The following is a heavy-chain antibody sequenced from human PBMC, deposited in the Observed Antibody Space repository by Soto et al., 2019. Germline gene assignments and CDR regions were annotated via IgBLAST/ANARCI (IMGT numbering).Heavy chain of an antibody. V-gene: IGHV3-9*01. J-gene: IGHJ4*02. CDR1: GFTFDDYA. Sequence: EVQLVESGGGLVQPGRSLRLSCAASGFTFDDYAMHWVRQAPGKGLEWVSGISWNSGSIGYADSVKGRFTISRDNAKNSLYLQMNSLRAEDRALYYCAKDIRVGSGWYIFDYWGQGTLVTVSS. CDR3: AKDIRVGSGWYIFDY. D-gene: IGHD6-19*01. CDR2: ISWNSGSI.